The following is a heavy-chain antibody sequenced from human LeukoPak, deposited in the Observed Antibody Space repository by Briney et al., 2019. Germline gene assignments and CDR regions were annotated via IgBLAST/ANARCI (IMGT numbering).Heavy chain of an antibody. CDR3: ARGPTTVTRAFDY. Sequence: SETLSLTCTVSGYSISSDYYWGWIRQPPGKGLEWIGSVHHSGRTYYNPSLKSRVTISVDTSKNQFSLKLSSVTAADTAVYYCARGPTTVTRAFDYWGQGTLVTVSS. V-gene: IGHV4-38-2*02. J-gene: IGHJ4*02. CDR1: GYSISSDYY. D-gene: IGHD4-17*01. CDR2: VHHSGRT.